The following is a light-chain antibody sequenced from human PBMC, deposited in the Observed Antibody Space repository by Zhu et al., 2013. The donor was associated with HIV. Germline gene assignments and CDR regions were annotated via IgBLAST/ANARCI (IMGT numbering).Light chain of an antibody. CDR3: QQYNSYWT. CDR2: KAS. J-gene: IGKJ1*01. CDR1: QSISIW. V-gene: IGKV1-5*03. Sequence: DIRMTQSPSTLSASVGDRVTITCRASQSISIWLAWYQQKPGKAPKLLIYKASTLESGVPSRFSGSGSGTEFTLTISSLQPDDFATYYCQQYNSYWTFGQGTKVEI.